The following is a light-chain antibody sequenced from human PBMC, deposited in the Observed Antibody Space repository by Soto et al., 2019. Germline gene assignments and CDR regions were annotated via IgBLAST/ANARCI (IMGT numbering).Light chain of an antibody. CDR3: QQRHMWPIT. Sequence: EIVLTQSPGTLSFSPGERATLSCRASHSVSSSYLAWYQQKPGQAPRLLIYGASSRATGIPDRFSGSGSGTDFTLTISSLEPEDFAVYYCQQRHMWPITFGQGTRLEIK. CDR2: GAS. J-gene: IGKJ5*01. CDR1: HSVSSSY. V-gene: IGKV3D-20*02.